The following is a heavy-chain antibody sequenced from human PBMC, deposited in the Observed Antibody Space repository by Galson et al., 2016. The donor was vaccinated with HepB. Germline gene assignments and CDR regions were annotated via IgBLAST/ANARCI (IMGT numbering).Heavy chain of an antibody. Sequence: TLSLTCTVSGGSISSSSYYWGWIRQPPGKGLDWIGYIYYTGSTYYNPSLKSRVSISVDTSKNQFSLRLSSVTAADTALYYCARIYSNYVLGMDVWGRGTTVTVSS. D-gene: IGHD4-11*01. CDR1: GGSISSSSYY. J-gene: IGHJ6*02. CDR2: IYYTGST. V-gene: IGHV4-30-4*08. CDR3: ARIYSNYVLGMDV.